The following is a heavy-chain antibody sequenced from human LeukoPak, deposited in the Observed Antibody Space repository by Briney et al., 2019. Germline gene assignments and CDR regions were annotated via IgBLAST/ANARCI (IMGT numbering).Heavy chain of an antibody. CDR1: GYSFTSYW. D-gene: IGHD3-22*01. CDR3: ARHGVDYYDSSGYYYYYYYGMDV. J-gene: IGHJ6*02. V-gene: IGHV5-51*01. Sequence: GESLQISCQGSGYSFTSYWIGWVRQMPGKGLEWMGIIYPGDSDTRYSPSFQGQVTISADKSISTAYLQWSSLKASDTAMYYCARHGVDYYDSSGYYYYYYYGMDVWGQGTTVTVSS. CDR2: IYPGDSDT.